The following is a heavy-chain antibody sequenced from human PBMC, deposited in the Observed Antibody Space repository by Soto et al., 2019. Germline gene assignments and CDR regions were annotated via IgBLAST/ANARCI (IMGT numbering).Heavy chain of an antibody. CDR2: ISTYNGDT. V-gene: IGHV1-18*01. Sequence: ASVKVSCKASGYTFTSSGISWLRQAPGQGLERMGWISTYNGDTNDAPKFQDRVTMTIDRSTSTAYMELRSLRSDDAAVYYCARAGAAPYYYYGMDVWG. CDR1: GYTFTSSG. D-gene: IGHD2-15*01. J-gene: IGHJ6*02. CDR3: ARAGAAPYYYYGMDV.